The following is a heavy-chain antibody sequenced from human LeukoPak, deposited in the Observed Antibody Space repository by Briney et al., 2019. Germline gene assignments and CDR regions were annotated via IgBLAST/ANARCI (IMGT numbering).Heavy chain of an antibody. V-gene: IGHV1-2*02. CDR2: INPNSGGT. CDR3: ARDGDIGTYDY. CDR1: GYTFTGYY. Sequence: ASVKVSCKASGYTFTGYYMHWVRQAPGQGLEWMGWINPNSGGTNYAQKFQGRVTMTRDTSITTAYMELNRLRSDDTAVYFCARDGDIGTYDYWGQGTLVTVSS. J-gene: IGHJ4*02. D-gene: IGHD5-12*01.